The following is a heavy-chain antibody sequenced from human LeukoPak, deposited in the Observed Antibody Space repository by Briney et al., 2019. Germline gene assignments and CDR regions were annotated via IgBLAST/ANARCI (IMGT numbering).Heavy chain of an antibody. CDR3: ARDATYYYGSGSH. Sequence: GGSLRLSCAASGFTFSSYWMSWVRQAPGKGLEWVANIKQDGSEKYYVDSVKGRCTISRDNAKNSLYLQMNSLRAEDTAVYYCARDATYYYGSGSHWGQGTLVTVSS. J-gene: IGHJ4*02. CDR2: IKQDGSEK. CDR1: GFTFSSYW. D-gene: IGHD3-10*01. V-gene: IGHV3-7*01.